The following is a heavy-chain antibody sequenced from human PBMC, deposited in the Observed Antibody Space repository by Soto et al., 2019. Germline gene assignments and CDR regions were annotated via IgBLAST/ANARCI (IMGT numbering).Heavy chain of an antibody. CDR1: GFIFSNYA. CDR2: TSFSGGRT. J-gene: IGHJ4*02. CDR3: AKDSRAFCGGDCSKDY. Sequence: VRLSCAASGFIFSNYAMTWVRQGPGRGLEWVSTTSFSGGRTYYADSVKGRFTISRDNSNNTLFLQMSSQRAEDTAIYYCAKDSRAFCGGDCSKDYWGQGTLVTVSS. D-gene: IGHD2-21*02. V-gene: IGHV3-23*01.